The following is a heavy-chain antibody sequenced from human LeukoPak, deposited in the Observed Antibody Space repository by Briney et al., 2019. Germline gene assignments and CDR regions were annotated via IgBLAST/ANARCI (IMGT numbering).Heavy chain of an antibody. J-gene: IGHJ4*02. D-gene: IGHD3-22*01. V-gene: IGHV1-18*01. CDR1: GYTFTSYG. CDR3: ARAGPMIVVVIPDY. Sequence: ASVKVSCKASGYTFTSYGISWVRQAPGQGLEGMGWISAYNGNTNYAQKLQGRVTMTTDTSTSTAYMELRSLRSDDTAVYYCARAGPMIVVVIPDYWGQGTLVTVSS. CDR2: ISAYNGNT.